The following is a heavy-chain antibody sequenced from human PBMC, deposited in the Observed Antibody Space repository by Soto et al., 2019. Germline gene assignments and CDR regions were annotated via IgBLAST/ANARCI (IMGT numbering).Heavy chain of an antibody. CDR3: AKYELAGTYFDY. D-gene: IGHD6-19*01. CDR2: ISGSGGST. V-gene: IGHV3-23*01. J-gene: IGHJ4*02. CDR1: GFTFSSYA. Sequence: GGSLRLSCAASGFTFSSYAMCWVLQAPGKGLEWVSAISGSGGSTYYADSVKGRFTISRDNSKNTLYLQMNSLRAEDTAVYYCAKYELAGTYFDYWGQGTLVTVSS.